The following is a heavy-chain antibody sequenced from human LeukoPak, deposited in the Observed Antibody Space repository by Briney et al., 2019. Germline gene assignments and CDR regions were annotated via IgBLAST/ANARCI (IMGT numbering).Heavy chain of an antibody. J-gene: IGHJ4*02. D-gene: IGHD5-12*01. CDR2: SSGSGDNT. CDR3: AKTRGYSGYDCSDY. Sequence: GGSLRLSCAAYGFTFNNYAMNWVRQAPGKGLEWVSSSSGSGDNTFYADSVKGRFTISRDNSKNTLYLQMNSLRAEDTAVYYCAKTRGYSGYDCSDYWGQGTLVTVSS. V-gene: IGHV3-23*01. CDR1: GFTFNNYA.